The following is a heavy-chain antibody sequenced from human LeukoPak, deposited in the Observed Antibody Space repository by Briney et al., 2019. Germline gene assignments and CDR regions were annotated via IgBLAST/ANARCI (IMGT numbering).Heavy chain of an antibody. Sequence: GGSPGLSCAASGFTLSAYTMNWVRQSPGKGLEWVSTISSSGTLHYTDSVKGRFTISRDSAKNSLYLQMNSLRAEDTAVYYCARASQYDFWSGPTPRWFDPWGQGTLVTVSS. CDR2: ISSSGTL. CDR3: ARASQYDFWSGPTPRWFDP. V-gene: IGHV3-69-1*01. J-gene: IGHJ5*02. CDR1: GFTLSAYT. D-gene: IGHD3-3*01.